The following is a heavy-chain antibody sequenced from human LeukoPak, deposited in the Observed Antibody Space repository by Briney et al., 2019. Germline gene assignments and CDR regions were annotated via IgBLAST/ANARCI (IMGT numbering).Heavy chain of an antibody. CDR1: GFTYSRYA. V-gene: IGHV3-23*01. CDR3: AKSADYGDYTLNWFDP. Sequence: GGSLTLSCAASGFTYSRYAMSGVRQARGKGLEWVSAIYGSGGRTYYADSVKGRFTISRDNSKNTLYLQMNSLRAEDTAVYYCAKSADYGDYTLNWFDPWGQGTLVTVSS. D-gene: IGHD4-17*01. J-gene: IGHJ5*02. CDR2: IYGSGGRT.